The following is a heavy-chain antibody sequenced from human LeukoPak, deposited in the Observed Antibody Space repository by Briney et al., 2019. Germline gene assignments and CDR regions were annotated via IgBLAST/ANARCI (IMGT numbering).Heavy chain of an antibody. V-gene: IGHV3-11*01. D-gene: IGHD5-18*01. CDR2: ISSSGSTI. J-gene: IGHJ6*02. Sequence: EGSLRLSCAASGFTFSDYYMSWIRQAPGKGLEWVSYISSSGSTIYYADSVKGRFTISRDNAKNSLYLQMNSLRVEDTAVYYCARGEGRYSLYGMDVWGQGTTVTVSS. CDR1: GFTFSDYY. CDR3: ARGEGRYSLYGMDV.